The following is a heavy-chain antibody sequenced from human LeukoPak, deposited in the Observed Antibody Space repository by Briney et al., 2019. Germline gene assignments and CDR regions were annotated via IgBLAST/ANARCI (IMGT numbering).Heavy chain of an antibody. D-gene: IGHD4-17*01. V-gene: IGHV3-21*01. CDR3: ATLTTVTHDAFDI. CDR2: ISSSGGSI. CDR1: GFSFSSHT. Sequence: GGSLRLSCAASGFSFSSHTINWVRQAPGKGLEWVSSISSSGGSIYYADSLRGRFTISRDNAKNSLFLQMHSLRAEDTAVYYCATLTTVTHDAFDIWGQGTMVTVSS. J-gene: IGHJ3*02.